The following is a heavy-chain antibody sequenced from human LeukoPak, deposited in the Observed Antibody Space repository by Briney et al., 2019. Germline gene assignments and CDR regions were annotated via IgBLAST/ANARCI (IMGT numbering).Heavy chain of an antibody. Sequence: SETQSLTCAVYGGSFSGYYWSWIRQPPGKGLEWIGEINHSGSTNYNPSLKSRVTISVDTSKNQFSLKLSSVTAADTAVYYCARGIFYDILTGRSPYYFDYWGQGTLVTVSS. CDR1: GGSFSGYY. V-gene: IGHV4-34*01. CDR3: ARGIFYDILTGRSPYYFDY. D-gene: IGHD3-9*01. CDR2: INHSGST. J-gene: IGHJ4*02.